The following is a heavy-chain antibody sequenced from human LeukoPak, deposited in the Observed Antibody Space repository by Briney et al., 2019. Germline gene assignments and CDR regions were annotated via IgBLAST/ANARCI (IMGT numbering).Heavy chain of an antibody. CDR2: IYYSGST. D-gene: IGHD3-22*01. J-gene: IGHJ4*02. Sequence: SETLSLTCTVSGGSISSGSYFWSWIRQPAGKGLEWIGYIYYSGSTNYNPSLKSRITISVDTSKNQFSLKLNSVTAADTAVYYCARHGYDSSGYYFAYWGQGTLVTVSS. CDR3: ARHGYDSSGYYFAY. CDR1: GGSISSGSYF. V-gene: IGHV4-61*10.